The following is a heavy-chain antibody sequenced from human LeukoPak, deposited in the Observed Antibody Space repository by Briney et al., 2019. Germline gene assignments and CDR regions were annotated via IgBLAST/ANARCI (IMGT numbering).Heavy chain of an antibody. V-gene: IGHV3-48*01. CDR3: ARYGAGIYFYYYGMDV. CDR2: ISGDGRTI. CDR1: GFTFRSYT. D-gene: IGHD3-10*01. J-gene: IGHJ6*02. Sequence: GGSLRLSCAASGFTFRSYTMNWVRQAPGKGLQWVSHISGDGRTIYYADSVRGRFTISRDNAMNSLYLQMNSLRGEDTAVYYCARYGAGIYFYYYGMDVWGLGTTVAVS.